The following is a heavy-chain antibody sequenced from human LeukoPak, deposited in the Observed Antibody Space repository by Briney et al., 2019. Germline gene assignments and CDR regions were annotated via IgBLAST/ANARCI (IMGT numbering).Heavy chain of an antibody. J-gene: IGHJ4*02. Sequence: GGSLRLSCAASGFTFSSYWMHWVRQTPGKGLVWVSRIDSDGSSTRYADSVKGRFAISRDNAKNTLYLQMNSLRAEDAAVYYCAAYIVHGYWGQGTLVTVSS. CDR3: AAYIVHGY. D-gene: IGHD2-15*01. V-gene: IGHV3-74*01. CDR1: GFTFSSYW. CDR2: IDSDGSST.